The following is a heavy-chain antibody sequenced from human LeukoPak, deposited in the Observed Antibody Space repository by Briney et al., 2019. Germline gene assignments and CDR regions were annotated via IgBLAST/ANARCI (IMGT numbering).Heavy chain of an antibody. D-gene: IGHD6-13*01. CDR2: INPNSGGT. J-gene: IGHJ1*01. V-gene: IGHV1-2*02. Sequence: ASVKVSCKASGYTFIDYYMHWVRQAPGQGLEWMGWINPNSGGTKYAQKFQGRVTMTRDTSISTGDMELSRLRSDDTAVYYCARGEVSSWYDYFQHWGQGSLVTVSS. CDR1: GYTFIDYY. CDR3: ARGEVSSWYDYFQH.